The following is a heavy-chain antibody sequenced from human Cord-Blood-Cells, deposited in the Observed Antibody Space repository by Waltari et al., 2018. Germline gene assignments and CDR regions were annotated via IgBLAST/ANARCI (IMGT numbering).Heavy chain of an antibody. CDR3: ARLDDGYCSSTSCYTFDY. CDR1: GGSISSSSYY. J-gene: IGHJ4*02. V-gene: IGHV4-39*01. D-gene: IGHD2-2*02. CDR2: IYYSEST. Sequence: QLQLQESGPGLVKPSETLSLPCTVSGGSISSSSYYWGWIRQHPGKGTEWIGRIYYSESTYYNPSLKRPVTISVDTSKNHFSLKLSSVTVADTAVYYCARLDDGYCSSTSCYTFDYWGQGTLVTVSS.